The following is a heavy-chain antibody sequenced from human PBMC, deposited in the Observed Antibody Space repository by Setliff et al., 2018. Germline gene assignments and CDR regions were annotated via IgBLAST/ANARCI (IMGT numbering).Heavy chain of an antibody. D-gene: IGHD4-17*01. Sequence: PGGSLRLSCAASGFTVSSFSMHWVRQAPGKGLEWVSSIGASGDRTYYADSVKGRFTISRDNSRNSLYLQMNSLRVEDTASYYCARDPNGDYVGAFDPWGQGILVTVSS. V-gene: IGHV3-23*01. CDR3: ARDPNGDYVGAFDP. CDR1: GFTVSSFS. J-gene: IGHJ5*02. CDR2: IGASGDRT.